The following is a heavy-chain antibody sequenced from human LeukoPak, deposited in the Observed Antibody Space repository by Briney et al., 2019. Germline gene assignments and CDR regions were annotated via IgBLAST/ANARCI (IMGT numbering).Heavy chain of an antibody. CDR1: GYTFTSYA. D-gene: IGHD3-9*01. J-gene: IGHJ4*02. CDR3: ARFRYYDILTGYYSPYYFDY. Sequence: ASVKVSCKASGYTFTSYAMHWVRQAPGQRLERMGWINAGNGNTKYSQKFQGRVTITRDTSASTAYMELSSLRSEDTAVYYCARFRYYDILTGYYSPYYFDYWGQGTLGTVSS. CDR2: INAGNGNT. V-gene: IGHV1-3*01.